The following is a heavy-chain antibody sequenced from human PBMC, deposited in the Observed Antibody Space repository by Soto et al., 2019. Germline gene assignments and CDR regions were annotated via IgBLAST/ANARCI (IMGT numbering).Heavy chain of an antibody. Sequence: PGGSLRLSCAAPGFTFSDYYMSWIRQAPGKGLEWVSYISSSGSTIYYADSVKGRFTISRDNAKNSLYLQMNSLRAEDTAVYYCARDHLMTSAAFDIWGQGTMVTVSS. CDR3: ARDHLMTSAAFDI. CDR2: ISSSGSTI. CDR1: GFTFSDYY. D-gene: IGHD3-16*01. J-gene: IGHJ3*02. V-gene: IGHV3-11*01.